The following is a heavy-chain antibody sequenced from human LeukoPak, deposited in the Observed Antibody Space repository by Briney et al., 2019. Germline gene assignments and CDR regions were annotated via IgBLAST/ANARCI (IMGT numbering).Heavy chain of an antibody. CDR1: GFTFSSYA. J-gene: IGHJ5*02. Sequence: PGGSLRLSCAASGFTFSSYAMSWVRQAPGKGLEWVSAISGSGGSTYYADSVEGRFTISRDNSKNTLYLQMNSLRAEDTAVYYCAKGPLSFGELLSWGQGTLVTVSS. D-gene: IGHD3-10*01. CDR2: ISGSGGST. CDR3: AKGPLSFGELLS. V-gene: IGHV3-23*01.